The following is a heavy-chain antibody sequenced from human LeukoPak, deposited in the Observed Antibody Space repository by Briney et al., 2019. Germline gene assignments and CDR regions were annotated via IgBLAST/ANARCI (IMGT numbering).Heavy chain of an antibody. D-gene: IGHD6-19*01. CDR3: LTAVTGTPY. V-gene: IGHV3-74*01. Sequence: GGSLRLSCAASGFTFSGYWMHWVRQAPGKGLVWVSGINSDGSSTSYADSVKGRFTISRGNAKNTLDLQMNSLRAEDTAVYYCLTAVTGTPYWGQGTLVTVSS. CDR1: GFTFSGYW. J-gene: IGHJ4*02. CDR2: INSDGSST.